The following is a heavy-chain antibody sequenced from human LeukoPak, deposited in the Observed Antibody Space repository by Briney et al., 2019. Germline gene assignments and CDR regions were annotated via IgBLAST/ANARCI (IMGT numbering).Heavy chain of an antibody. D-gene: IGHD1-7*01. CDR1: GGSISSGSYY. CDR2: IYTSGST. CDR3: ARTDGTIGGYFDY. Sequence: SETLSLTCTVSGGSISSGSYYWSWIRQPAGKGLEWIGRIYTSGSTNYNPSLKSRVTISVDTSKHQFSLKLSSVTAADTAVYYCARTDGTIGGYFDYWGQGTLVTVSS. V-gene: IGHV4-61*02. J-gene: IGHJ4*02.